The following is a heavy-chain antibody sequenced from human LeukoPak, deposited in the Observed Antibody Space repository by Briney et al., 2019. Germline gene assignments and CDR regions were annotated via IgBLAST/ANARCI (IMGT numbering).Heavy chain of an antibody. Sequence: PGRSLRLSCAASGFTFSSYAMHWVRQAPGKGLEWVAVISYDGSNKYYADSVKGRFTISRDNSKNTLYLQMNSLRAEDTAVYYCARDLADCSSTSCYFSDLDYWGQRTLVTVSS. CDR2: ISYDGSNK. D-gene: IGHD2-2*01. J-gene: IGHJ4*02. CDR3: ARDLADCSSTSCYFSDLDY. CDR1: GFTFSSYA. V-gene: IGHV3-30-3*01.